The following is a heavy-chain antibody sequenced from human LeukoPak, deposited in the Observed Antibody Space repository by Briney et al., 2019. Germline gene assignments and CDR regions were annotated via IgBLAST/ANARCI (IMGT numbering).Heavy chain of an antibody. CDR2: ISSSSAYI. CDR3: AGYSGYDHRNDY. D-gene: IGHD5-12*01. Sequence: PGGSLRLSCAASGFAFSSYSMNWVRQAPGTGLEWVSSISSSSAYIYYADSVKGRFTISRDNAKNSLYPQMNSLRAEDTAVYYCAGYSGYDHRNDYWGQGTLVTVSS. CDR1: GFAFSSYS. V-gene: IGHV3-21*01. J-gene: IGHJ4*02.